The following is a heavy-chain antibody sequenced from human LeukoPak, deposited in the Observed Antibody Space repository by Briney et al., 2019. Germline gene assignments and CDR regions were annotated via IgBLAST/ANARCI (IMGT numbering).Heavy chain of an antibody. CDR3: AKGGITMIVGGFDY. D-gene: IGHD3-22*01. CDR1: GFTFDDYA. V-gene: IGHV3-9*03. J-gene: IGHJ4*02. CDR2: ISWNRGSI. Sequence: PGGSLRLSCAASGFTFDDYAMHWVRQAPGKGLEWVSGISWNRGSIAYADSVKGRFTFSRDNPKNSLYLQMNSLRAEDMALYYCAKGGITMIVGGFDYWGQGTLVTVSS.